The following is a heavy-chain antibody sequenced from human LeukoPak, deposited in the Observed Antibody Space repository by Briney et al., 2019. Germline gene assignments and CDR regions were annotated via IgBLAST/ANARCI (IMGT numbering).Heavy chain of an antibody. D-gene: IGHD7-27*01. CDR1: GFTFSSYS. V-gene: IGHV3-48*04. Sequence: PGGSLRLSCAASGFTFSSYSMNWVRQAPGKGLEWVSYISSGSSTIYYADSVKGRFTISRDNSKNSLYLQMNSLRAEDTAVYYCARDVGNWGIPPYFDYWGQGTLVTVSS. J-gene: IGHJ4*02. CDR2: ISSGSSTI. CDR3: ARDVGNWGIPPYFDY.